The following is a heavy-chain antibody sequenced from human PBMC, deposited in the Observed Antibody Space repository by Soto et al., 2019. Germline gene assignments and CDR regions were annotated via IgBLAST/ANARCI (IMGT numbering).Heavy chain of an antibody. CDR3: AKTGGQGYSSSWYAFDI. J-gene: IGHJ3*02. D-gene: IGHD6-13*01. CDR2: ISYDGSNK. Sequence: QTGGSLRLSCAASGFTFSSYGMHWVRQAPGKGLEWVAVISYDGSNKYYADSVKGRFTISRDNSKNTLYLQMNSLRAEDTAVYYCAKTGGQGYSSSWYAFDIWGQGTMVTVSS. V-gene: IGHV3-30*18. CDR1: GFTFSSYG.